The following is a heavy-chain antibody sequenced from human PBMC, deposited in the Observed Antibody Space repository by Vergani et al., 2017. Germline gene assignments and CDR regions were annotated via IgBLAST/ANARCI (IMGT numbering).Heavy chain of an antibody. Sequence: EVQLEESGGGLVLAGRSLRLSCVASGITSAGYAMHWVRQAPGKGLEWVSGISWNSNSIGYADSVKGRFTISRDNAKNSLYLQMNSLRAEDTALYYCAKDLGTASGGGWFDPWCQGTMVTVSS. V-gene: IGHV3-9*02. CDR1: GITSAGYA. CDR2: ISWNSNSI. D-gene: IGHD4-23*01. CDR3: AKDLGTASGGGWFDP. J-gene: IGHJ5*02.